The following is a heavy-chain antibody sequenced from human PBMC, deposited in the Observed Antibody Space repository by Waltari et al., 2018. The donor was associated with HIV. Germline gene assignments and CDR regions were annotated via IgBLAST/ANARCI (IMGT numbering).Heavy chain of an antibody. CDR2: FDPEDDET. CDR1: GSTLTELS. Sequence: QVQLIPSGAEVKKPGASVKVSCQVFGSTLTELSMHWVRQAPGKGLEWMGGFDPEDDETIYAQKFQGRVTMTEDTSTDSAYMELSSLTSEDTAVYYCATGGGTTSIQLYDLDVWGQGTTVTVSS. D-gene: IGHD1-26*01. CDR3: ATGGGTTSIQLYDLDV. J-gene: IGHJ6*02. V-gene: IGHV1-24*01.